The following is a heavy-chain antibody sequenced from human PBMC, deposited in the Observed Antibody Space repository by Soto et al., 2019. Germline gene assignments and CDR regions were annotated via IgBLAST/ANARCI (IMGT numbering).Heavy chain of an antibody. CDR1: GGSISNPIYY. V-gene: IGHV4-39*01. CDR2: IFYNGNS. Sequence: PSETLSLTCTVSGGSISNPIYYWAWIRQPPGKGLEWIGSIFYNGNSYYNPSLKSRVTMSVDTSQYQFSLKLSSVTAADTAVYYCAGLIGSCNYSACYFVYWGPGTLVTVSS. D-gene: IGHD1-26*01. J-gene: IGHJ4*02. CDR3: AGLIGSCNYSACYFVY.